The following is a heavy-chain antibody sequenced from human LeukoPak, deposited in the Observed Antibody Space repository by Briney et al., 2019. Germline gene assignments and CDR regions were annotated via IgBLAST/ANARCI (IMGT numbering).Heavy chain of an antibody. CDR3: ARVPLRFLEPFNY. CDR1: GGSLSGYY. Sequence: SETPSLTCAVYGGSLSGYYWSWIRQPPGKGLEWIGEINHSGSTNYNPSLKSRVTISLDTSKNQFSLELSSVTAADTAVYYCARVPLRFLEPFNYWGQGTLATVSS. D-gene: IGHD3-3*01. V-gene: IGHV4-34*01. J-gene: IGHJ4*02. CDR2: INHSGST.